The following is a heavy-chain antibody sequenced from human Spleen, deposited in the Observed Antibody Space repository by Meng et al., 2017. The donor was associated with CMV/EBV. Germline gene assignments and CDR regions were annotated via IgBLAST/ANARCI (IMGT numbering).Heavy chain of an antibody. J-gene: IGHJ4*01. Sequence: SETLSLTCTVSGGSISSSTYYWGWIRQPPGKGLEWIGNIYYSGSTYYNPSLKSRVIISIDTSKNQFSLDLRSVTAADTAVYYCARARPGTYPYFDTWGHGMLVTVSS. CDR3: ARARPGTYPYFDT. CDR1: GGSISSSTYY. CDR2: IYYSGST. V-gene: IGHV4-39*07. D-gene: IGHD6-6*01.